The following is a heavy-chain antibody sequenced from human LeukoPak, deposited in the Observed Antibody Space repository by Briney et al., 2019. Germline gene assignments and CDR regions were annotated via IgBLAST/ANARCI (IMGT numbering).Heavy chain of an antibody. CDR1: GYTFTSYG. CDR3: AISYDSSGYYHPHFDY. J-gene: IGHJ4*02. CDR2: ISAYNGNT. Sequence: GASVSVSFKASGYTFTSYGISWLRQAPGQGLEWMGWISAYNGNTNYAQKLQGRVTMTTDTSTSTAYMELRSLRSDDTAVYYCAISYDSSGYYHPHFDYWGQGTLVTVSS. D-gene: IGHD3-22*01. V-gene: IGHV1-18*01.